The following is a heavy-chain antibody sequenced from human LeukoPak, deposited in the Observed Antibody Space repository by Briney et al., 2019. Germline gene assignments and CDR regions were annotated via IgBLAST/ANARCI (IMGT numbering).Heavy chain of an antibody. V-gene: IGHV3-21*01. CDR1: GFTFSSYS. CDR3: GRPEITPASPGPPP. CDR2: ISGDSNYI. Sequence: GGSLRLSCAASGFTFSSYSMNWVRQAPGKGLEWVSYISGDSNYINYVDSVKGRFTISRDNARNSLYLQMNSLRAEDTAVYYCGRPEITPASPGPPPWGQGTRVTVSS. J-gene: IGHJ5*02. D-gene: IGHD2-15*01.